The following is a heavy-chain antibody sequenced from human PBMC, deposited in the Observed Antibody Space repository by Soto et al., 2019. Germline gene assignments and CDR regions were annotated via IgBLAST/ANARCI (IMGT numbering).Heavy chain of an antibody. Sequence: GGSLRLSCAASGFTFSGSAMHWVRQASGKGLEWVGRIRSKANSYATAYAASVKGRFTVSRDDSKNTAYLQMNSLKTEDTAVYYCAVGIAAAGTPYYYGMDVWGQGTTVTV. D-gene: IGHD6-13*01. CDR3: AVGIAAAGTPYYYGMDV. J-gene: IGHJ6*02. V-gene: IGHV3-73*01. CDR2: IRSKANSYAT. CDR1: GFTFSGSA.